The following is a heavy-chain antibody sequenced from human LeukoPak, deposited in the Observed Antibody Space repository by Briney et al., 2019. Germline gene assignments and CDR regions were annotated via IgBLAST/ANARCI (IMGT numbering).Heavy chain of an antibody. CDR1: GFTFSSYA. J-gene: IGHJ4*02. D-gene: IGHD5-24*01. CDR3: VRDKDGYNF. V-gene: IGHV3-30*04. Sequence: PGGSLRLSCAASGFTFSSYAMHWVRQAPGKGLEWVAVISYDGSNKYYADSVKGRFTISRDNSKNTLYLQMNSLRAEDTAVYYCVRDKDGYNFWGQGTLVTVSS. CDR2: ISYDGSNK.